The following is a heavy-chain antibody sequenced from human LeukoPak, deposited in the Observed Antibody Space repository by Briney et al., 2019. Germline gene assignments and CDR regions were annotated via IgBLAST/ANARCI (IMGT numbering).Heavy chain of an antibody. CDR2: ISLAGQT. CDR1: GGSISGTNW. V-gene: IGHV4/OR15-8*02. Sequence: SETLSLTCGVSGGSISGTNWWSWVRQPPGQGLEWSGEISLAGQTNFNPSLNGRVTMSLHKSTNQLSLHLTSVTAADTATYFCSRESGPFCPFGYWGQGTLVIVSS. D-gene: IGHD1-26*01. CDR3: SRESGPFCPFGY. J-gene: IGHJ4*02.